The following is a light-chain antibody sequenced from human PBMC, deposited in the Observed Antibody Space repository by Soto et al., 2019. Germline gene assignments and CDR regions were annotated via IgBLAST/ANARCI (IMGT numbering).Light chain of an antibody. J-gene: IGKJ4*01. CDR1: QSISNW. CDR2: KAS. Sequence: DIQMTQSPSTLSASVGDRVTITCRASQSISNWLAWYQQKPGKAPKSLIYKASSLESGVPSRFSGSGSGTDFTLTISSLEPEDFAVYYCQQRSNWLTFGGGTKVEIK. CDR3: QQRSNWLT. V-gene: IGKV1-5*03.